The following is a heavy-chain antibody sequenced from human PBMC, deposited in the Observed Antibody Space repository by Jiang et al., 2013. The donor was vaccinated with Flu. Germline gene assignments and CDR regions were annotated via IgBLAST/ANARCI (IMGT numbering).Heavy chain of an antibody. Sequence: GLVKPSETLSLTCAVSGYSISSGYYWGWIRQPPGKGLEWIGSIYHSGSTYYNPSLKSRVTISVDTSKNQFSLKLSSVAAADTAVYYCASQGLLWFDIDYWGQGTLVTVSS. CDR3: ASQGLLWFDIDY. V-gene: IGHV4-38-2*01. D-gene: IGHD3-10*01. CDR2: IYHSGST. CDR1: GYSISSGYY. J-gene: IGHJ4*02.